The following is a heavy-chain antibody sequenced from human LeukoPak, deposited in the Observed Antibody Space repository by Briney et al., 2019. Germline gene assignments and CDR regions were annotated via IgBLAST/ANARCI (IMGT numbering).Heavy chain of an antibody. CDR3: ARGSSGYYFY. J-gene: IGHJ4*02. CDR2: INPNSGDT. D-gene: IGHD3-22*01. Sequence: RASVKVSCKASGYTFTGYYMHWVRQAPGQGLEWMGWINPNSGDTHYAQKFQGRVTMTRDTSISTGYMELSRLTSDDTALYYCARGSSGYYFYWGQGTLVTVSS. V-gene: IGHV1-2*02. CDR1: GYTFTGYY.